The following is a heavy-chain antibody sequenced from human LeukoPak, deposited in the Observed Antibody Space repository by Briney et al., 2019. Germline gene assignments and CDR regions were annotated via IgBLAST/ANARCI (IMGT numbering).Heavy chain of an antibody. Sequence: SVKVSCKASGGTFSSYAISWVRQAPGQGLEWMGGIIPIFGTANHAQKFQGRVTITADESTSTAYMELSSLRSEDTAVYYCARSEVAPFDIWGQGTMVTVSS. CDR2: IIPIFGTA. J-gene: IGHJ3*02. CDR1: GGTFSSYA. CDR3: ARSEVAPFDI. D-gene: IGHD2-15*01. V-gene: IGHV1-69*13.